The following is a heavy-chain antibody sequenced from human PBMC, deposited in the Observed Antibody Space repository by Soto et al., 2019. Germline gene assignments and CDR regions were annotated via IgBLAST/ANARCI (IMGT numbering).Heavy chain of an antibody. V-gene: IGHV3-33*01. CDR2: IWYDGSNK. J-gene: IGHJ5*02. CDR3: ARDPLISSSWTFNWFDP. CDR1: GFTFSRYG. D-gene: IGHD6-13*01. Sequence: PGGSLRLSCAASGFTFSRYGMHWVRQAPGKGLEWVAVIWYDGSNKYYADSVKGRFTISRDNSKNTLYLQMNSLRAEDTAVYYCARDPLISSSWTFNWFDPWGQGTLVTVSS.